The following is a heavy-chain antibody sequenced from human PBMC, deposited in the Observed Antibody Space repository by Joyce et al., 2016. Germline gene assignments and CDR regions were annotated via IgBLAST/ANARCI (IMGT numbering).Heavy chain of an antibody. CDR2: IYPGDSNT. CDR1: GYSFPSFW. Sequence: EVQLVQSRAEMRKPGESLKISCKASGYSFPSFWIGWVRQMPDRGLEWMGLIYPGDSNTRYSPSFQGLVTISVDESINTAYLHWSSLKASDTATYYCARGSRYVCPDHWGQGTLVAVSS. CDR3: ARGSRYVCPDH. J-gene: IGHJ5*02. D-gene: IGHD3-16*01. V-gene: IGHV5-51*01.